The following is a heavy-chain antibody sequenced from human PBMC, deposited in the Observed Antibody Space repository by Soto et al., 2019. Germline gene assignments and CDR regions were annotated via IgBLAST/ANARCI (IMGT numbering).Heavy chain of an antibody. J-gene: IGHJ6*02. CDR3: ARDGRDIVVVPAAISRYYGDYGDLNYGMDV. V-gene: IGHV3-30-3*01. Sequence: GGSLRLSCAASGFTFSSYAMHWVRQAPGKGLEWVAVISYDGSNKYYADSVKGRFTISRDNSKNTLYLQMNSLRAEDTAVYYCARDGRDIVVVPAAISRYYGDYGDLNYGMDVWGQGTTVTVSS. D-gene: IGHD2-2*01. CDR1: GFTFSSYA. CDR2: ISYDGSNK.